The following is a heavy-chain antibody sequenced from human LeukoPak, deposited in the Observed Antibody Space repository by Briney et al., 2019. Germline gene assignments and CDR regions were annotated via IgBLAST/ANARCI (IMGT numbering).Heavy chain of an antibody. CDR2: IYYSGST. CDR3: ARGLRYCSSTSCYQYWFDP. D-gene: IGHD2-2*01. V-gene: IGHV4-31*03. CDR1: GGSISSGGYY. Sequence: SQTLPLTCTVSGGSISSGGYYWSCIRQHPGKGLEWIGYIYYSGSTYYNPSLKSRVTISVDTSKNQFSLKLSSVTAADTAVYYCARGLRYCSSTSCYQYWFDPWGQGTLVTVSS. J-gene: IGHJ5*02.